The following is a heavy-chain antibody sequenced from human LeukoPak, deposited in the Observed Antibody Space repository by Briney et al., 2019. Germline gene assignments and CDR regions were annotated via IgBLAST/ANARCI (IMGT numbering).Heavy chain of an antibody. D-gene: IGHD2-8*01. CDR1: GYSFTSYW. Sequence: GESLKISCKGSGYSFTSYWIGWVRQMPGKGLEWMGIIYPGDSDTRYSPSFQGQVTISADKSISTAYLQWSSLKASDTVMYYCARHCTDYYYYYYMDVWGKGTTVTVSS. V-gene: IGHV5-51*01. CDR3: ARHCTDYYYYYYMDV. CDR2: IYPGDSDT. J-gene: IGHJ6*03.